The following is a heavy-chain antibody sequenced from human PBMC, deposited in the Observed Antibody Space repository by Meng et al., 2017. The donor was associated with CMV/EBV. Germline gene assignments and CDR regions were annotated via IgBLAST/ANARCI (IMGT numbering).Heavy chain of an antibody. CDR2: IKQDGSEK. D-gene: IGHD3-22*01. Sequence: GESLKISCAASGFTFSSYWMSWVRQAPGKGLEWVVNIKQDGSEKYYVDSVKGRFTISRDNAKNSLYLQMNSLRAEDTAAYYCARDRGYYDSSGFDYWGQGTLVTVSS. CDR1: GFTFSSYW. J-gene: IGHJ4*02. V-gene: IGHV3-7*01. CDR3: ARDRGYYDSSGFDY.